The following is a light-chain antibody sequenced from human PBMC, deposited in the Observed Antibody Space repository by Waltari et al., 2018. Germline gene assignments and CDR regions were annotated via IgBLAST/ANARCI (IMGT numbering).Light chain of an antibody. CDR1: NIEDKS. V-gene: IGLV3-21*02. J-gene: IGLJ2*01. CDR2: DDS. CDR3: QVWDSTSDHVV. Sequence: YVLTKPPPVSVAPGQTAKITCGGDNIEDKSVNWYKQRPGQAPVLVVYDDSDRPSGIPERFSGSNSGKATLTISRVEAGDEADYYCQVWDSTSDHVVFGGGTKLTVL.